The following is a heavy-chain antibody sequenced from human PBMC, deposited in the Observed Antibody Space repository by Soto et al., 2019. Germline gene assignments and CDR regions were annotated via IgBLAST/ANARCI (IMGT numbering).Heavy chain of an antibody. Sequence: GGSLRLSCAASGFTFSSYAMHWVRQAPGTGLEWVAVISYDGSNEYYADSVESRFTISRDNTKNTLYLQMNSLRAEDTAVYYCARDLDGSGSSLYYYYYGMDVWGQGTTVTVSS. D-gene: IGHD3-10*01. J-gene: IGHJ6*02. CDR2: ISYDGSNE. CDR1: GFTFSSYA. CDR3: ARDLDGSGSSLYYYYYGMDV. V-gene: IGHV3-30-3*01.